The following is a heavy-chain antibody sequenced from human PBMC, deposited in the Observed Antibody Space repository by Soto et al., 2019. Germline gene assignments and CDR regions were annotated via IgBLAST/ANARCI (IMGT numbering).Heavy chain of an antibody. V-gene: IGHV3-15*01. CDR2: IKSKTDGGTT. D-gene: IGHD3-3*01. CDR1: GFTFSNAW. CDR3: TTKNVITIFGVVITGIDY. J-gene: IGHJ4*02. Sequence: EMQLVESGGGLVKPGGSLRLSCAASGFTFSNAWMSWVRQAPGKGLEWVGRIKSKTDGGTTDYAAPVKGRFTISRDDSKNTLYLQMNSLKTEDTAVYYCTTKNVITIFGVVITGIDYWGQGTLVTVSS.